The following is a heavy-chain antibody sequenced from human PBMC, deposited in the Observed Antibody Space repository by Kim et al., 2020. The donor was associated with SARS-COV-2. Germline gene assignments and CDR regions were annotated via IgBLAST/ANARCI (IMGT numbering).Heavy chain of an antibody. CDR2: ISYDGSNK. V-gene: IGHV3-30*04. J-gene: IGHJ4*02. D-gene: IGHD3-9*01. CDR1: GFTFSSYA. CDR3: ARDLGHLLRYFDWSTKRNPGY. Sequence: GSLRLSCAASGFTFSSYAMHWVRQAPGKGLEWVAVISYDGSNKYYADSVKGRFTISRDNSKNTLDLQMNSLRAEDTAVYYCARDLGHLLRYFDWSTKRNPGYWGQGTLVTVSS.